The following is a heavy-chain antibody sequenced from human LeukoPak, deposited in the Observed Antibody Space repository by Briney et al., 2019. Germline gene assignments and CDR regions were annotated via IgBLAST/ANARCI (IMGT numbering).Heavy chain of an antibody. CDR2: ISSSSSYI. J-gene: IGHJ5*02. D-gene: IGHD1-26*01. V-gene: IGHV3-21*01. Sequence: GGSLRLSCAASGFTFSSYSMNWVRQAPGKGLEWVSSISSSSSYIYYADPVKGRFTISRDNAKNSLYLQMNSLRAEDTAVYYCAGDMSARSGTWGQGTLVTVSS. CDR1: GFTFSSYS. CDR3: AGDMSARSGT.